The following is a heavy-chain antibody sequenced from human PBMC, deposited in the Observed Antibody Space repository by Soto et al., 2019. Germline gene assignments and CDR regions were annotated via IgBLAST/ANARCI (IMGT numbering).Heavy chain of an antibody. J-gene: IGHJ1*01. CDR3: AKEEDCSGGSCQFQH. V-gene: IGHV3-30*18. CDR1: GFTFSSYG. Sequence: ESGGGVVPPGRSLRLSCAASGFTFSSYGMHWVRQAPGKGLEWVAVISYDGSNKYYADSVKGRFTISRDNSKNTLYLQMNSLRAEDTAVYYCAKEEDCSGGSCQFQHWGQGTLVTVSS. D-gene: IGHD2-15*01. CDR2: ISYDGSNK.